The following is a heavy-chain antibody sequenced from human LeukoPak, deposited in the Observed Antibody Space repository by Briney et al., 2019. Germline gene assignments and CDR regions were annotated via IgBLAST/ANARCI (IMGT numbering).Heavy chain of an antibody. D-gene: IGHD5-12*01. V-gene: IGHV3-66*01. CDR1: GFTVSSNY. CDR2: IYSGGST. Sequence: GGSLRLSCAASGFTVSSNYMSWVRQASGKGLEWVSLIYSGGSTYYADSVKGRFTISRDISKNILYLQMNSLRAEDTAVYYCARSAGIAATIVLGYWGQGTLVTVS. J-gene: IGHJ4*02. CDR3: ARSAGIAATIVLGY.